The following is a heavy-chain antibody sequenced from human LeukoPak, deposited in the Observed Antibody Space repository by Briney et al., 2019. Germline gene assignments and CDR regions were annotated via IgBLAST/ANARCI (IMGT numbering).Heavy chain of an antibody. CDR3: ASPTHDYGDYLNDAFDI. CDR2: IIPIFGTA. V-gene: IGHV1-69*13. J-gene: IGHJ3*02. Sequence: ASVNVSCKASGGTFSSYAISWVRQAPGQGLEWMGGIIPIFGTANYAQKFQGRVTITADESTSTAYMELSSLRSEDTAVYYCASPTHDYGDYLNDAFDIWGQGTMVTVSS. D-gene: IGHD4-17*01. CDR1: GGTFSSYA.